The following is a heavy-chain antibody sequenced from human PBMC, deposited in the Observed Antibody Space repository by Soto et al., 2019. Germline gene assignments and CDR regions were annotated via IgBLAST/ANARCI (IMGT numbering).Heavy chain of an antibody. CDR2: IKSDGSST. CDR1: GFSLSGYW. D-gene: IGHD2-15*01. Sequence: GGSLRLSCAASGFSLSGYWMHWVRQAPGRGLVWVSRIKSDGSSTSYGDSVKGRFTVSRDNAKNTLYLQMNSLRAEDTAVYYCARGRYCSGGSCSDYFLAVWGKGTTVTVSS. V-gene: IGHV3-74*01. CDR3: ARGRYCSGGSCSDYFLAV. J-gene: IGHJ6*03.